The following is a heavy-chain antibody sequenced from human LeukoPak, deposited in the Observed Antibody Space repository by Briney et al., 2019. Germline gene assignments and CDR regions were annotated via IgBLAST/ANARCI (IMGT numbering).Heavy chain of an antibody. Sequence: ASVTVSCKASGYTFTSYGISWVRQAPGQGLEWMGWISAYNGNTNYAQKLQGRVTMTTDTSTSTAYMELRSLRSDDTAVDYCARRGYCSSTSCEKFDYWGQGTLVTVSS. CDR3: ARRGYCSSTSCEKFDY. CDR2: ISAYNGNT. J-gene: IGHJ4*02. V-gene: IGHV1-18*04. D-gene: IGHD2-2*01. CDR1: GYTFTSYG.